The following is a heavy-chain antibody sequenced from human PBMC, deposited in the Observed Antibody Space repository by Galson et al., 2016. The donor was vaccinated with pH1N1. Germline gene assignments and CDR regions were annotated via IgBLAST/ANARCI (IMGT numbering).Heavy chain of an antibody. CDR2: IHHTGVT. Sequence: ETLSLTCDVSDYLISNCCFWGWIRQPPGKGLEWLGAIHHTGVTYRSPPLKSRLTTSVDTSKNEFYLKLNSVTAADTAVYFCVRLIDGAGNSVAAFDIWGPGTVVTVSS. CDR1: DYLISNCCF. J-gene: IGHJ3*02. D-gene: IGHD3-10*01. CDR3: VRLIDGAGNSVAAFDI. V-gene: IGHV4-38-2*01.